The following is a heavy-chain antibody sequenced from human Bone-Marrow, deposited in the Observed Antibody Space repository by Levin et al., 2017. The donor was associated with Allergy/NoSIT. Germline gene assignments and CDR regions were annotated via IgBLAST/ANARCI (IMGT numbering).Heavy chain of an antibody. V-gene: IGHV4-59*08. D-gene: IGHD5-12*01. CDR2: IYYSGST. CDR3: ARHAGFFDY. Sequence: NSGGSLRLSCTVSGGSINRDYWSWIRQPPGKGLEWIGYIYYSGSTIYSPSLKSRVTISVDTPKNQFSLKLTSVTAADTAVYYCARHAGFFDYWGQGTLVTVSS. J-gene: IGHJ4*02. CDR1: GGSINRDY.